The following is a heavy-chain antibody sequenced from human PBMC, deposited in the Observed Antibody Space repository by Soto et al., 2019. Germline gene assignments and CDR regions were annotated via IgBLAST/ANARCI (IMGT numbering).Heavy chain of an antibody. CDR1: GFTFSSYS. J-gene: IGHJ4*02. Sequence: EVQLVESGGGLVKPGGSLRLSCAASGFTFSSYSMNWVRQAPGKGLEWVSSISSSRSYIYYADSVKGRFTISRDNAKNSLYLQMNSLRGEVTAVYYCARAHQYSYFDYWGQGTLVTVPS. D-gene: IGHD5-18*01. V-gene: IGHV3-21*01. CDR3: ARAHQYSYFDY. CDR2: ISSSRSYI.